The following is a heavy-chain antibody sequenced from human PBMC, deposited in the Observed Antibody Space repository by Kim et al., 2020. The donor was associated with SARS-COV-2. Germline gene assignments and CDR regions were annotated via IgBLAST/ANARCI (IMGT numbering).Heavy chain of an antibody. J-gene: IGHJ5*02. D-gene: IGHD3-10*01. CDR1: GYSFTSYW. Sequence: GESLKISCKGSGYSFTSYWISWVRQMPGKGLEWMGRIDPSDSYTNYSPSFQGHVTISADKSISTAYLQWSSLKASDTAMYYCARSIPYLWFGELLSNWFDPWGQGTLVTVSS. CDR2: IDPSDSYT. V-gene: IGHV5-10-1*01. CDR3: ARSIPYLWFGELLSNWFDP.